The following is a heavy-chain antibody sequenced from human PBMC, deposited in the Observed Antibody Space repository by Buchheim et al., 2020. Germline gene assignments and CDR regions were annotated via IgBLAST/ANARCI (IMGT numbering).Heavy chain of an antibody. J-gene: IGHJ6*02. CDR1: GGTFSSYA. V-gene: IGHV1-69*04. CDR2: IIPILGIA. Sequence: QVQLVQSGAEAKKPGSSVKVSCKASGGTFSSYAISWVRQAPGQGLEWMGRIIPILGIANYAQKFQGRVTITAEKSKSKADMELSSLRSEDTAVYYCARGISYGLYGMDVWGQGTT. CDR3: ARGISYGLYGMDV. D-gene: IGHD2-15*01.